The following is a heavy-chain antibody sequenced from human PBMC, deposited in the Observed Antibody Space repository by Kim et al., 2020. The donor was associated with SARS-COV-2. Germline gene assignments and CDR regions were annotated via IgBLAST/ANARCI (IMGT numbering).Heavy chain of an antibody. CDR2: IYSGGSST. D-gene: IGHD6-13*01. CDR3: AKDGGYSNSEDAFDI. CDR1: GFTFSSYA. V-gene: IGHV3-23*03. J-gene: IGHJ3*02. Sequence: GGSLRLSCAASGFTFSSYAMSWVRQAPGKGLEWVSVIYSGGSSTYYADSVKGRFTISRDNSKNTLYLQMNSLRAEDTAVYYCAKDGGYSNSEDAFDIWGQGTMVTVSS.